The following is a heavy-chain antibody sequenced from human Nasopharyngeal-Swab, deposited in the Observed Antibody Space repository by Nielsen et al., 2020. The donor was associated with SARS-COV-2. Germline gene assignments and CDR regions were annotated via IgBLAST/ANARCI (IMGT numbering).Heavy chain of an antibody. CDR2: INPSSGGT. Sequence: ASVKVSCKASGYTFTGYYMHWVRQAPGQGLEWMGWINPSSGGTNYAQKFQGWVTMTRDTSISTAYMELSRLRSDDTAVYYCARDGYYGSGSSMDVWGKGTTVTVSS. CDR1: GYTFTGYY. V-gene: IGHV1-2*04. CDR3: ARDGYYGSGSSMDV. D-gene: IGHD3-10*01. J-gene: IGHJ6*04.